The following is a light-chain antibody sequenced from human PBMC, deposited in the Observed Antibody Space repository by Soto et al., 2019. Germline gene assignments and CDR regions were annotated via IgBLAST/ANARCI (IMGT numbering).Light chain of an antibody. CDR1: SSDVGSYDF. CDR3: CSFAGGSTWV. Sequence: QSVLTQPASVSGSPGQSITISCSGTSSDVGSYDFVSWYQQHPGKAPKVMISEVRRRPSGVSDRFSGAKSGNTASLTISGLQAEDEADYYCCSFAGGSTWVFGGGTQLTVL. V-gene: IGLV2-23*02. CDR2: EVR. J-gene: IGLJ3*02.